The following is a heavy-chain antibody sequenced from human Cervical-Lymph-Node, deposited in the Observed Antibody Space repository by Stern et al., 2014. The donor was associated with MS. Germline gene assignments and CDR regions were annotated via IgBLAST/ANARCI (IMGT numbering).Heavy chain of an antibody. D-gene: IGHD3-10*01. CDR2: ISYDGSNK. Sequence: QVQLVQSGGGVVQPGRSLRVSCAASGFIFSSYGMHWVRQAPGKGLEWVAVISYDGSNKYYADSVKGRFTISRDNSKNTLYLQMSSLRAEDTAVYYCAKEGILWFGDLLYRQDQKYGLDVWGQGTTVTVSS. CDR1: GFIFSSYG. J-gene: IGHJ6*02. V-gene: IGHV3-30*18. CDR3: AKEGILWFGDLLYRQDQKYGLDV.